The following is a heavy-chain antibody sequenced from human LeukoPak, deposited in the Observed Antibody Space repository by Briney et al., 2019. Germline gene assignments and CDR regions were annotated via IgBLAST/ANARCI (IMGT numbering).Heavy chain of an antibody. CDR2: ISGSGGST. CDR3: AKDRTVAPGRAYGGANWFDP. V-gene: IGHV3-23*01. Sequence: GGSLRVSCAASGFTFSSHAMSWVRQAPGKGREWVSLISGSGGSTYYGDSVNGRFTISRDNSKNTVYLQMNSLTTEDTAVYYCAKDRTVAPGRAYGGANWFDPWGQGTLVTVSS. D-gene: IGHD3-16*01. CDR1: GFTFSSHA. J-gene: IGHJ5*02.